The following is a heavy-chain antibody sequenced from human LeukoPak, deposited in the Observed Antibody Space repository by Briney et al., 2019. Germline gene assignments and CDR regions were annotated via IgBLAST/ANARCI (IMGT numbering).Heavy chain of an antibody. CDR1: GGSISSSNW. J-gene: IGHJ4*02. CDR3: ATSGGPYSSGWFDY. V-gene: IGHV3-53*03. D-gene: IGHD6-19*01. CDR2: IYSGGST. Sequence: ETLSLTCAVSGGSISSSNWWSWVRQPPGKGLEWVSVIYSGGSTYYADSMKGRFTISRDNSKNTVYLQMNSLRAEDTAVYYCATSGGPYSSGWFDYWGQGTLVTVSS.